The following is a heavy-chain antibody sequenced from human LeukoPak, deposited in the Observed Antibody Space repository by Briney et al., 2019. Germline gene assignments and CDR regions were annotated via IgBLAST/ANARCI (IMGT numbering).Heavy chain of an antibody. CDR1: GGSISSYY. J-gene: IGHJ4*02. V-gene: IGHV4-59*01. CDR3: ARGNSGWYGYYFDY. D-gene: IGHD6-19*01. Sequence: SETLSLTCTVSGGSISSYYWSWIRQPPGKGLERIGYIYYSGSTNYNPPLKSRVTISVDTSKNQFSLKLSSVTAADTAVYYCARGNSGWYGYYFDYWGQGTLVTVSS. CDR2: IYYSGST.